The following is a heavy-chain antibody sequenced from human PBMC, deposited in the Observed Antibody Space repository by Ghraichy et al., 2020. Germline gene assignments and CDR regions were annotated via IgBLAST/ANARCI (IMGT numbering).Heavy chain of an antibody. V-gene: IGHV3-74*01. D-gene: IGHD1-26*01. CDR1: GFTFSRYW. J-gene: IGHJ6*03. CDR3: ARGEAWQWDFQRRADGYMDV. CDR2: INSEGSSA. Sequence: LSLTCGASGFTFSRYWMHWVRQAPEKGLVWVSRINSEGSSATYADSVKGRFTISRDNAKKTLYLQMNSLRAEDTAVYYCARGEAWQWDFQRRADGYMDVWGRGTTVTVSS.